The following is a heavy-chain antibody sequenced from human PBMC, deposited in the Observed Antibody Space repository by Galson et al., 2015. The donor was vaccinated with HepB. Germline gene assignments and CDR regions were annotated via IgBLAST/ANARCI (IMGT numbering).Heavy chain of an antibody. CDR3: ARDVSWSLRGYGGNSRPYFDY. CDR1: GYTFTSYY. J-gene: IGHJ4*02. Sequence: SVKVSCKASGYTFTSYYMHWVRQAPGQGLEWMGIINPSGGSTSYAQKFQGRVTMTRDTSTSTVYMELSSLRSEDTAVYYCARDVSWSLRGYGGNSRPYFDYWGQGTLVTVSS. D-gene: IGHD4-23*01. V-gene: IGHV1-46*01. CDR2: INPSGGST.